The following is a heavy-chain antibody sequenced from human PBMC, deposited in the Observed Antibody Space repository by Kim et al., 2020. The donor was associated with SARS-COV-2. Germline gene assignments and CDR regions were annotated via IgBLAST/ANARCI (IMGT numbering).Heavy chain of an antibody. D-gene: IGHD3-22*01. J-gene: IGHJ2*01. Sequence: GGSLRLSCAASGFTFSSYAMSWVRQAPGKGLEWVSAISGSGGSTYYADSVKGRFTISRDNSKNTLYLQMNSLRAEDTAVYYCAKLSFHTYYYDSSGYYGGYFDLWGRGTLVTVSS. CDR3: AKLSFHTYYYDSSGYYGGYFDL. CDR1: GFTFSSYA. V-gene: IGHV3-23*01. CDR2: ISGSGGST.